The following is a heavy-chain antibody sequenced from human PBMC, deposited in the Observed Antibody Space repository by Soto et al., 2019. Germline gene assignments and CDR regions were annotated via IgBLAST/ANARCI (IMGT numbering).Heavy chain of an antibody. J-gene: IGHJ5*02. CDR1: GFTFSSYS. CDR3: AREVGHGWLDP. Sequence: GGSLRLSCAASGFTFSSYSMNWVRRAPGKGLEWVSYISSRSSTIYYADSVKGRFTVSRDNAKNSLYLQMNSLRADDTAVYYCAREVGHGWLDPWGQGTLVTVSS. CDR2: ISSRSSTI. V-gene: IGHV3-48*01.